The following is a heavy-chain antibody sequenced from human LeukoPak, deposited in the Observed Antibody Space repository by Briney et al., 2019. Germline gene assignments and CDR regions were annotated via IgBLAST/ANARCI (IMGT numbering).Heavy chain of an antibody. J-gene: IGHJ4*02. V-gene: IGHV4-34*01. CDR2: INHSGST. Sequence: SETLSLTCAVYGGSFSGYYWSWIRQPPGKGLEWIGEINHSGSTNYNPSLKGRVTISVDTSKNQFSLKLSSVTAADTAVYYCARYQLLTYYFDSWGQGTLVTVSS. D-gene: IGHD2-2*01. CDR3: ARYQLLTYYFDS. CDR1: GGSFSGYY.